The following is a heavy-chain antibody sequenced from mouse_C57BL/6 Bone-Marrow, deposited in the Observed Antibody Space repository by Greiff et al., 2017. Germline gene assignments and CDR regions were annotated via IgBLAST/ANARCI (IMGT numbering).Heavy chain of an antibody. CDR1: GYAFSSSW. CDR2: IYPGAGDT. V-gene: IGHV1-82*01. J-gene: IGHJ3*01. Sequence: HVQLQQSGPDLVKPGASVKISCKASGYAFSSSWMTWVKQRPGKGLEWIGRIYPGAGDTNYTGKFKGKATLTADKSYSTDYMQLSSLTSEDSAVYFCARIWSFAYWGQGTLVTVS. D-gene: IGHD1-1*02. CDR3: ARIWSFAY.